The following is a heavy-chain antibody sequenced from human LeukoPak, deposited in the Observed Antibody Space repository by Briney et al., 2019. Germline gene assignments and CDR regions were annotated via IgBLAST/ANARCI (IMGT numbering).Heavy chain of an antibody. CDR2: ISWNSGSI. D-gene: IGHD6-13*01. CDR3: VKPLEAGSSWYTGYVFDY. V-gene: IGHV3-9*01. CDR1: GFTFDDYA. Sequence: PGRSLRLSCAASGFTFDDYAMHWVRQAPGKGLEWASGISWNSGSIGYADSVKGRFTIFRDNAKNSLYLQMNSLRAEDTALYYCVKPLEAGSSWYTGYVFDYWGQGTLVTVSS. J-gene: IGHJ4*02.